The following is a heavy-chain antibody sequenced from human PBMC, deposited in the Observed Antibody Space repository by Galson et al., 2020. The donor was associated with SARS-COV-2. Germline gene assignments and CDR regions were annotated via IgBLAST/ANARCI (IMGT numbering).Heavy chain of an antibody. J-gene: IGHJ4*02. Sequence: GGSLRLSCAASGFTFSSYGMHWVRQAPGKGLEWVAVIWYDGSNKYYADSVKGRFTISRDNSKNTLYLQMNSLRAEDTAVYYCAGDGPAAIVGLVDYWGQGTLVTVSS. D-gene: IGHD2-2*02. V-gene: IGHV3-33*01. CDR2: IWYDGSNK. CDR3: AGDGPAAIVGLVDY. CDR1: GFTFSSYG.